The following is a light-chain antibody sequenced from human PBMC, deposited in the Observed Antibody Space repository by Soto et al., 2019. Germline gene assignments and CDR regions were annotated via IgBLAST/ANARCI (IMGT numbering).Light chain of an antibody. CDR1: GSNIGSNT. Sequence: QSVLTQPPSASGTPGQRVTISCSGSGSNIGSNTVNWYQQLPGTAPKLLIYTYNQRPSGVPDRFSGSKSGTSASLAISGLHSGDEADYYCAAWDDSLNGVLFGGGTKLTVL. J-gene: IGLJ2*01. CDR2: TYN. V-gene: IGLV1-44*01. CDR3: AAWDDSLNGVL.